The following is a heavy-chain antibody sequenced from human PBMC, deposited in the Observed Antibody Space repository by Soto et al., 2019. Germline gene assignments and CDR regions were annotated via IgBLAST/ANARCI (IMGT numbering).Heavy chain of an antibody. CDR2: INPNSGGT. D-gene: IGHD1-1*01. CDR3: AREPATAKPEGVDF. Sequence: GASVKVSCKASVYTFSDYYIHWVGQAPGQGLEWMGWINPNSGGTKYAPKFQGGVTMTRDTSITTAYMELSRLRSGDTAVYYCAREPATAKPEGVDFWGQGTLVTVSS. J-gene: IGHJ4*02. V-gene: IGHV1-2*02. CDR1: VYTFSDYY.